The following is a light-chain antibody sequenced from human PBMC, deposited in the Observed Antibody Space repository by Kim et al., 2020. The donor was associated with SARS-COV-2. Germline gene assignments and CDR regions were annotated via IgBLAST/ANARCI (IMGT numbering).Light chain of an antibody. CDR1: QDLRKY. CDR3: QQYDLLPYT. CDR2: DAV. V-gene: IGKV1-33*01. Sequence: DIQMTQSPSSLSASAGETVTITCQASQDLRKYLNWFQQKPGKAPKLLIYDAVSLETGVPSRFSGSGSGTHFTFTIRSLQPEDIATYFCQQYDLLPYTFGQGTKVGI. J-gene: IGKJ2*01.